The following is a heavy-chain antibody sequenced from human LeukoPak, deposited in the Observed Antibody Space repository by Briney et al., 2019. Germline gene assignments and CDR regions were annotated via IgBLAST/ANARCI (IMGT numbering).Heavy chain of an antibody. D-gene: IGHD4-23*01. Sequence: GGSLRLSCAASGFTFSSYGMHWVRQAPGKGLEWVAFIRYDGSNKYYADSVKGRFTISRDNSKNTLYLQMNSLRAEDTAVYYCARDGGNLRSKVGMVVWGQGTTVTVSS. V-gene: IGHV3-30*02. CDR3: ARDGGNLRSKVGMVV. CDR2: IRYDGSNK. J-gene: IGHJ6*02. CDR1: GFTFSSYG.